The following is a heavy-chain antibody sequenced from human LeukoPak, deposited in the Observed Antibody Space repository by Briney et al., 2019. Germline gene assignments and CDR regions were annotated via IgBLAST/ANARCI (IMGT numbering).Heavy chain of an antibody. CDR2: ISSSGSYI. D-gene: IGHD3-16*02. CDR3: ARASDHDWGSYRWDAFDI. J-gene: IGHJ3*02. Sequence: PGGSLRLSCAASTXTFSSYTMNWVRQAPGTGREWVSSISSSGSYIYYADSLKGRFTVSRDNARKSLYLQMNSLRAEDTAVYYCARASDHDWGSYRWDAFDIWGQGTMVTVSS. V-gene: IGHV3-21*01. CDR1: TXTFSSYT.